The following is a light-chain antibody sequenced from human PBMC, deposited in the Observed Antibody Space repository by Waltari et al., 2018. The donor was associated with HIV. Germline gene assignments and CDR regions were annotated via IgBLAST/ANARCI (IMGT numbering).Light chain of an antibody. J-gene: IGLJ2*01. CDR3: SSYAGSSTFVI. CDR2: EVS. Sequence: QSALPQPASVSGSPGQSITISCTGSSSYVGGYKHVSWYQQHPGKAPRLIIYEVSKRPSGVSNRYSASKSGKTASLTVSGLRAEDEADYYCSSYAGSSTFVIFGGGTKLTVL. CDR1: SSYVGGYKH. V-gene: IGLV2-23*02.